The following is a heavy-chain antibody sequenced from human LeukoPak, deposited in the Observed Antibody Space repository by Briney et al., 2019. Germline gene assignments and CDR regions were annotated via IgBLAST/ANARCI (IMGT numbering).Heavy chain of an antibody. V-gene: IGHV3-21*01. CDR2: ISSTGFYK. J-gene: IGHJ4*02. D-gene: IGHD4-17*01. Sequence: NPGGSLRLSCAASGFTVSSNYMNWVRQAPGRGLEWVASISSTGFYKYYADSVKGRFTISRDNSKTSLYLQMNSLRGEDSGVYYCARDYGDYYFDYWGQGTLVSVSS. CDR1: GFTVSSNY. CDR3: ARDYGDYYFDY.